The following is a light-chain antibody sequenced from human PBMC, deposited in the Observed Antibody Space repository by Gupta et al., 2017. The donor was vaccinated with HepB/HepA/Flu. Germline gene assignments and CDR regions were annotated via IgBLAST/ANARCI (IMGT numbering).Light chain of an antibody. Sequence: EIVLTQSPATLSLSPGERATLSCRASQSVSSYLAWYQQKPGQAPRLLIDDASNRATGIPARFSGSGSGTDFNLTISSLGPEDFAVYYCQQRSNGPKAFGQGTKVEIK. CDR1: QSVSSY. V-gene: IGKV3-11*01. CDR3: QQRSNGPKA. CDR2: DAS. J-gene: IGKJ1*01.